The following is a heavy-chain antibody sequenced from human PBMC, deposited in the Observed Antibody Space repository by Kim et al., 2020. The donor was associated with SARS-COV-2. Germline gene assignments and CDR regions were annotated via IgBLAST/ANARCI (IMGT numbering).Heavy chain of an antibody. V-gene: IGHV4-34*01. CDR3: ARGWDGYCSSTSCYSSWFD. CDR2: INHSGST. J-gene: IGHJ5*02. D-gene: IGHD2-2*02. Sequence: SQTLSLTCAVYGGSFSGYYWSWIRQPPGKGLEWIGEINHSGSTNYNPSLKSRVTISVDTSKNQFSLKLSSVTAADTAVYYCARGWDGYCSSTSCYSSWFD. CDR1: GGSFSGYY.